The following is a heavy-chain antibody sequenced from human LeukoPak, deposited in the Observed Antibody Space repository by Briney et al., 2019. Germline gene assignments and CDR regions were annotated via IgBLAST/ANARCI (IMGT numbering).Heavy chain of an antibody. D-gene: IGHD6-6*01. J-gene: IGHJ4*02. V-gene: IGHV4-31*03. CDR2: IYYSGST. CDR3: AREVAARGGGDY. CDR1: GGSISSGGYY. Sequence: KPSETLSPTCTVSGGSISSGGYYWSWIRQHPGKGLEWIGYIYYSGSTYYNPSLKSRVTISVDTSKNQFSLKLSSVTAADTAVYYCAREVAARGGGDYWGQGTLVTVSS.